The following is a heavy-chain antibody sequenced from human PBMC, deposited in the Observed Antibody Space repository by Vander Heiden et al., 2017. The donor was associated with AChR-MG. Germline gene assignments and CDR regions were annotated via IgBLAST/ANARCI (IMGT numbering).Heavy chain of an antibody. CDR2: ISSSSRYI. D-gene: IGHD2-2*01. V-gene: IGHV3-21*01. CDR1: GFTFSSYS. J-gene: IGHJ6*02. CDR3: QSTSNYGMDV. Sequence: EVQLVESGGGLVKPGGSLRLSCAASGFTFSSYSMNWVRQAPGKGLEWVSSISSSSRYIYDADSVKGRFTISRDNAKNSLYLKMNSLRAEDTAVYYCQSTSNYGMDVWGQGTTVTVSS.